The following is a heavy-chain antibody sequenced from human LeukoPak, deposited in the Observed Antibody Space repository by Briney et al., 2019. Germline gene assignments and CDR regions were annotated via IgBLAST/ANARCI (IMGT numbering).Heavy chain of an antibody. D-gene: IGHD3-3*01. CDR1: GFTFSSYG. Sequence: GGSLRLSCAASGFTFSSYGMHWVRQAPGKGLEWVAFIRHDGSNKYYADSVKGRFTISRDNSKNTLYLQMNSLRAEDTAVYYCAKKYSDFWSGLQDYYYMDVWGKGTTVTVSS. V-gene: IGHV3-30*02. J-gene: IGHJ6*03. CDR2: IRHDGSNK. CDR3: AKKYSDFWSGLQDYYYMDV.